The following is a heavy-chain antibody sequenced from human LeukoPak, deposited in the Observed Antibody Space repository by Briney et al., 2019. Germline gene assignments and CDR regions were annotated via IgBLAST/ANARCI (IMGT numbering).Heavy chain of an antibody. D-gene: IGHD6-13*01. V-gene: IGHV4-30-4*08. Sequence: PSQTLSLTCTVSGGSISSGDYYWSWIRQPPGKGLEWIGYIYYSGSTNYNPSLKSRVTISVDTSKNQFSLKLSSVTAADTAVYYCARRFVGYDSSWGASDIWGRGTMVTVSS. CDR3: ARRFVGYDSSWGASDI. CDR1: GGSISSGDYY. CDR2: IYYSGST. J-gene: IGHJ3*02.